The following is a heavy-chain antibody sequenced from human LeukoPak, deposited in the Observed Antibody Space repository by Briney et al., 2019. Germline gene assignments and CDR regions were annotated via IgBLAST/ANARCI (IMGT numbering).Heavy chain of an antibody. J-gene: IGHJ5*02. CDR1: GFTFSSRDW. Sequence: GGSLRLSCVASGFTFSSRDWMTWVRQAPGKGLEWVSYISSSGSSIYYADSVKGRFTISRDNAKNSLYLQMNSLRAEDTAVYYCAREGSSGWYLRWFDPWGQGTLVTVSS. D-gene: IGHD6-19*01. V-gene: IGHV3-48*03. CDR3: AREGSSGWYLRWFDP. CDR2: ISSSGSSI.